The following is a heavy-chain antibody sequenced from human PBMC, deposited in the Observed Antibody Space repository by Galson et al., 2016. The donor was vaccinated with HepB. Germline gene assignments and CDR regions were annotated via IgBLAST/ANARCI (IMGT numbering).Heavy chain of an antibody. CDR2: ISDNGERT. J-gene: IGHJ4*02. D-gene: IGHD2-8*01. V-gene: IGHV3-23*01. Sequence: SLRLSCAASGFTFTNHAMSWVRQAPGKGLEWVSAISDNGERTRYADFVEGRFIISRDNSKNTLSLQMNSLRAEDTALYYCAKEHCVNGVCLYFFESWGQGTLVTVSS. CDR1: GFTFTNHA. CDR3: AKEHCVNGVCLYFFES.